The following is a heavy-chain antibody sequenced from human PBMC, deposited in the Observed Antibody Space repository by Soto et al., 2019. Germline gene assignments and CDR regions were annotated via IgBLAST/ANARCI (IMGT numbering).Heavy chain of an antibody. CDR3: ARAIWSGFKGDAFDI. J-gene: IGHJ3*02. CDR2: INPNSGGT. V-gene: IGHV1-2*04. CDR1: GYTFTGYY. Sequence: ASVKVSCKASGYTFTGYYMHWVRQAPGQGLEWMGWINPNSGGTNYAQKFQGWVTMTRDTSISTAYMELSRLRSDDTAVYYCARAIWSGFKGDAFDIWGQGTMVTVSS. D-gene: IGHD3-10*01.